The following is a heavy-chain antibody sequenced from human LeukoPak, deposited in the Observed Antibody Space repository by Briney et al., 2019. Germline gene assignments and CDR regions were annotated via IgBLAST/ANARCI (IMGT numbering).Heavy chain of an antibody. CDR2: IYYSGST. V-gene: IGHV4-59*08. CDR1: GGSISSYY. CDR3: ARRRFVRGPDVVNPFDY. J-gene: IGHJ4*02. D-gene: IGHD2-8*01. Sequence: SETLSLTCTVSGGSISSYYWSWIRQPPGKGLEWIGYIYYSGSTSYKPSLKSRVTISVDTSKNQFSLKLSSVTAADTAVYYCARRRFVRGPDVVNPFDYWGQGTLVTVSS.